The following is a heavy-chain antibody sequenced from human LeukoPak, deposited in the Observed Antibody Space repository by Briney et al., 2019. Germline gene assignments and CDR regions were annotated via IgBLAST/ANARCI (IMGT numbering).Heavy chain of an antibody. CDR2: ISAYNGNT. Sequence: ASVKVSCKASGYTFTSYGISWVRQAPGQGLEWMGWISAYNGNTNYAQKLQGRVTMTTDTSTSTAYMELRSLRSDDTAVYYCARHSVFAYSLHGSGYSLDYWGQGTLVIVSS. CDR1: GYTFTSYG. V-gene: IGHV1-18*01. D-gene: IGHD3-22*01. CDR3: ARHSVFAYSLHGSGYSLDY. J-gene: IGHJ4*02.